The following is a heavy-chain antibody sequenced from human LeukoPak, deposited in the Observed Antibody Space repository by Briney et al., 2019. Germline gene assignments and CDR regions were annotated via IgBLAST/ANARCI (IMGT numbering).Heavy chain of an antibody. V-gene: IGHV3-53*01. D-gene: IGHD1-14*01. J-gene: IGHJ5*02. CDR3: AIVNPVYNWFDP. CDR2: IYSGGGT. Sequence: PGGSLRLSCAASGFTVSSNYMSWVRQAPGKGLEWVSVIYSGGGTYYADSVKGRLTTSRDNYKNTLVLHMNSPRYADTPVYYCAIVNPVYNWFDPWGQGTLGTVSP. CDR1: GFTVSSNY.